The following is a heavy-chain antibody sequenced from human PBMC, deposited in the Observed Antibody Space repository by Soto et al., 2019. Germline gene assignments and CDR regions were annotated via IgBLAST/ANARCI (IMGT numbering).Heavy chain of an antibody. D-gene: IGHD1-7*01. V-gene: IGHV5-10-1*01. CDR3: GRTITGTHLGMDV. CDR2: IDPSESYT. Sequence: GGSLKIYFKGPGYSFTSYLISWVRQMPGKGLEWMGRIDPSESYTNYSPSLQGHVTISADKSIRTAYLQWSSLKAADTAMYYCGRTITGTHLGMDVWGQGTTVTVSS. CDR1: GYSFTSYL. J-gene: IGHJ6*02.